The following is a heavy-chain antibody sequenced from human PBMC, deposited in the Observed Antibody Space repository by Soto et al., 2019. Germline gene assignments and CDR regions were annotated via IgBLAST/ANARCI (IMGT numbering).Heavy chain of an antibody. V-gene: IGHV4-39*01. CDR2: IFYSGST. CDR3: ACIFSVGYNYGLYYYGMDV. CDR1: GGSISSSSYY. J-gene: IGHJ6*01. Sequence: LSLTCTVPGGSISSSSYYWGWIRQPPGNGLEWIGSIFYSGSTYYNPSLKSRVTISVDTSKNQFSLKLTSVTAADTAVYYCACIFSVGYNYGLYYYGMDVWGQATTVTVS. D-gene: IGHD5-18*01.